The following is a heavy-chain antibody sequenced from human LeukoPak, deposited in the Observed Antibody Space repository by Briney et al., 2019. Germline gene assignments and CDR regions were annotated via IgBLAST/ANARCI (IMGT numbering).Heavy chain of an antibody. V-gene: IGHV3-23*01. D-gene: IGHD3-3*01. CDR1: GFTFSSYA. Sequence: GGSLRLSCAASGFTFSSYAMSWVRQAPGKGLEWVSAISGSGGNTYYADSVKGRFTISRDNFKNTLYLQMNNLRAEDTAVYYCARGVSWSGYSFDYWGQGTLVIVSS. J-gene: IGHJ4*02. CDR3: ARGVSWSGYSFDY. CDR2: ISGSGGNT.